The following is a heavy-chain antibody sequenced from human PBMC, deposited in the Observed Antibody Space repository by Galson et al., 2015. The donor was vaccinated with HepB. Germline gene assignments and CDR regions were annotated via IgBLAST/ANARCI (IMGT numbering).Heavy chain of an antibody. D-gene: IGHD2-15*01. J-gene: IGHJ6*02. CDR1: GFTVSSNY. Sequence: SLRLSCAASGFTVSSNYMSWVRQAPGKGLEWVTVLFSCGTTKYADSVKGRFIISGDNSKNTLDLQMNSLRAEDTAVYYCARGRHTSSSWVYDGLDVWGQGTTVTVSS. CDR3: ARGRHTSSSWVYDGLDV. V-gene: IGHV3-53*01. CDR2: LFSCGTT.